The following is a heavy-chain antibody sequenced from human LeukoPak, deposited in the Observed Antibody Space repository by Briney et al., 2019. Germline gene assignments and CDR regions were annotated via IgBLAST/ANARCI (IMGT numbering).Heavy chain of an antibody. CDR1: GFTFSSYG. Sequence: GGSLRLSCAASGFTFSSYGMHWVRQAPGKGLEWVAVTWYDGSNKYYADSVKGRFTISRDNSKNTLYLQMNSLRAEDTAVYYCARGNEYYDILTGPPGYFDYWGQGTLVTVSS. D-gene: IGHD3-9*01. CDR3: ARGNEYYDILTGPPGYFDY. V-gene: IGHV3-33*01. J-gene: IGHJ4*02. CDR2: TWYDGSNK.